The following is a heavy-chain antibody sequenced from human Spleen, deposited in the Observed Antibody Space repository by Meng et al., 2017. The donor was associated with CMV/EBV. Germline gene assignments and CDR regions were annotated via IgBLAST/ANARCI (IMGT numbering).Heavy chain of an antibody. J-gene: IGHJ4*02. CDR3: ARGGTMVVTPGY. CDR2: ITSGSGSI. D-gene: IGHD4-23*01. V-gene: IGHV3-21*01. Sequence: GESLKISCAASGFIFSSYDMTWVRQAPGKGLEWVSSITSGSGSIYYADSVNGRFTVSRDNARNSLYLQMNTLRAEDTAVYYCARGGTMVVTPGYWGQGTLVTVSS. CDR1: GFIFSSYD.